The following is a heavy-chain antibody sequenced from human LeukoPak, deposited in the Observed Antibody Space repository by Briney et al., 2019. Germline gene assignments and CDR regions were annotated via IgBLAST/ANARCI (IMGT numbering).Heavy chain of an antibody. CDR2: INHSGGT. CDR1: SGSFSGYY. V-gene: IGHV4-34*01. CDR3: ARDSMRIQTGTTP. Sequence: PSETLSLACAVYSGSFSGYYWNWIRQPPGKGLEWIGEINHSGGTNYNPSLKSRVTISVDTSKNQFSLKLTSLTAADTALYFCARDSMRIQTGTTPWGQGTLVTVSS. J-gene: IGHJ5*02. D-gene: IGHD1-1*01.